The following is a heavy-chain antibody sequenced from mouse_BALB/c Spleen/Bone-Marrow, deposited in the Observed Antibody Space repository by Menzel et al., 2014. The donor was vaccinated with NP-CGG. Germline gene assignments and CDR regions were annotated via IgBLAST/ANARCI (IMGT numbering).Heavy chain of an antibody. Sequence: EVQLQESGAELVKPGASVKLSCAASGFNIKDTFIHWVKQRPEQGLEWIGSIDPANDNSKFDPKFQGKATLTADTSSNTAYLQLSSLTSEGTAVYFCTRNYVSHYFDYWGQGTTLTVSS. V-gene: IGHV14-3*02. CDR3: TRNYVSHYFDY. J-gene: IGHJ2*01. CDR2: IDPANDNS. CDR1: GFNIKDTF. D-gene: IGHD1-1*01.